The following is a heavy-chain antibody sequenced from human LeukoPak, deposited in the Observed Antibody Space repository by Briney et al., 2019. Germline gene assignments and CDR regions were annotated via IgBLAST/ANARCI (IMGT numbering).Heavy chain of an antibody. CDR3: AKVGDILTGYYHNYYYGMDV. D-gene: IGHD3-9*01. CDR1: GFTFSSYG. CDR2: ISYDGSNK. Sequence: GRSLRLSCAASGFTFSSYGMHWVRQAPGKGLEWVAVISYDGSNKYYADSVKGRFTISRDNSKNTLYLQMNSLRAEDTAVYYCAKVGDILTGYYHNYYYGMDVWGQGTTVTVS. J-gene: IGHJ6*02. V-gene: IGHV3-30*18.